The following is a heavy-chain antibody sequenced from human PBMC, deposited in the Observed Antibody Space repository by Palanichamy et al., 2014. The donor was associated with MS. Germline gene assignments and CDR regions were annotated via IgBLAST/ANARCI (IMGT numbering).Heavy chain of an antibody. Sequence: QLQLQESGPGLVKPSQTLSLTCVISGDSVSSNIAAWNWIRQSPSRGLEWLGRTYYRSKWYNNYAVSVKSRITINPDTSRNQFSLQLNSVTPEDTALYYCARDRALPGRQINYFDYWGQGALVTVSS. J-gene: IGHJ4*02. D-gene: IGHD6-19*01. CDR3: ARDRALPGRQINYFDY. V-gene: IGHV6-1*01. CDR2: TYYRSKWYN. CDR1: GDSVSSNIAA.